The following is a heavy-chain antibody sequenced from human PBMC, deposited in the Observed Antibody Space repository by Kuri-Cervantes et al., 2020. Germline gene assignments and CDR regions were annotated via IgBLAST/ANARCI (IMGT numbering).Heavy chain of an antibody. J-gene: IGHJ4*02. CDR1: GFTFSSYG. Sequence: GESLKISCAASGFTFSSYGMHWVRQAPGKGLEWVAVISYDGSNKYYADSVKGRFTISRDNSKNTLYLQMNSLRAEDTAVYYCARDLRYCSGGSCYSRFDYWGQGTLVTVSS. D-gene: IGHD2-15*01. V-gene: IGHV3-33*05. CDR3: ARDLRYCSGGSCYSRFDY. CDR2: ISYDGSNK.